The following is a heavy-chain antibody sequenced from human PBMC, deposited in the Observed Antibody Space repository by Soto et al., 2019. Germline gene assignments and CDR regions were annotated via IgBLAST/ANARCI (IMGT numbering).Heavy chain of an antibody. Sequence: ASVKVSCKASGYTFTSYGISWVRQAPGQGLEWMGWISAYNGNTNYAQKLQGRVTITTDTSTSTAYMELRSLRSDDTAVYYCARMGCSSTSCYDDWFDLCGQGTLVTFSS. CDR1: GYTFTSYG. J-gene: IGHJ5*02. D-gene: IGHD2-2*01. V-gene: IGHV1-18*01. CDR3: ARMGCSSTSCYDDWFDL. CDR2: ISAYNGNT.